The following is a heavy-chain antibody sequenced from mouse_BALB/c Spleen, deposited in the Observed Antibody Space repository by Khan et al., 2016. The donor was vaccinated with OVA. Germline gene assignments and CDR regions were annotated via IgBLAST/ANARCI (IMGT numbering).Heavy chain of an antibody. J-gene: IGHJ1*01. V-gene: IGHV1S56*01. CDR1: GYTFISYY. Sequence: QVQLQQSGPELVKPGASVKMSCKASGYTFISYYIHWVKQRPGQGLEWIGWIYPGDGRTKYNEKFKGKTTLTADKSSSTAYMLLSSLTSEDSAIYFCAISYYGSFWYFDVWGAGTTVTVSS. CDR2: IYPGDGRT. D-gene: IGHD1-1*01. CDR3: AISYYGSFWYFDV.